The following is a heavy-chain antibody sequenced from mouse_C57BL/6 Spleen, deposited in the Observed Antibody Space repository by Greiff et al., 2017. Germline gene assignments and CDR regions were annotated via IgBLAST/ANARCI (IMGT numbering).Heavy chain of an antibody. Sequence: QVQLKESGPGLVQPSQSLSITCTVSGFSLTSYGVHWVRQSPGKGLEWLGVIWRGGSTDYNAAFMSRLSITKDNSKSQVFFKMNSLQADDTAIYYGAKNGDYGSSYVDYWGQGTTLTVSS. CDR3: AKNGDYGSSYVDY. CDR2: IWRGGST. V-gene: IGHV2-5*01. D-gene: IGHD1-1*01. J-gene: IGHJ2*01. CDR1: GFSLTSYG.